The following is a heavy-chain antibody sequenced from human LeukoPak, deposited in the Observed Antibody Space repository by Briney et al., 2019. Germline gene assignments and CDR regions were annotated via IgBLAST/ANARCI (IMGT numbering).Heavy chain of an antibody. Sequence: PGGSLRLSCAASGFTFDDYAMHWVRQAPGKGLEWVSGISWNSGSIGYADSVKGRFTISRDNAKNSLYLQMNGLRAEDTALYYCAKAGDFWSGYYYYYYMDVWGKGTTVTVSS. V-gene: IGHV3-9*01. J-gene: IGHJ6*03. CDR3: AKAGDFWSGYYYYYYMDV. CDR1: GFTFDDYA. D-gene: IGHD3-3*01. CDR2: ISWNSGSI.